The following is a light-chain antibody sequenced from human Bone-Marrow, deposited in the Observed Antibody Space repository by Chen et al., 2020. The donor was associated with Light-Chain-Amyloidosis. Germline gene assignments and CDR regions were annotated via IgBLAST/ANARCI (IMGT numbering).Light chain of an antibody. J-gene: IGLJ3*02. Sequence: SYVLTQPSSVSVAPGQTATIACGGNNIGSTSVHWYQQTPGQAPPLVVYDDSDRPSGIPERLSGSNSGNTATLTISRVEAGDEADYYCQVWDRGSDRPVFGGGTKLTVL. CDR3: QVWDRGSDRPV. V-gene: IGLV3-21*02. CDR1: NIGSTS. CDR2: DDS.